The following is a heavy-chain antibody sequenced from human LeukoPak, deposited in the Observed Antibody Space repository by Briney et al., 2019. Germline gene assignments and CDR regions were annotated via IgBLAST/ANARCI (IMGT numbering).Heavy chain of an antibody. CDR1: GFTFSSYA. CDR3: TTVGRVGSYYYYYYMDV. CDR2: IKSKTDGGTT. Sequence: GGSLRLSCAASGFTFSSYAMHWVRQAPGKGLEWVGRIKSKTDGGTTDYAAPVKGRFTISRDDSKNTLYLQMNSLKTEDTAVYYCTTVGRVGSYYYYYYMDVWGKGTTVTVSS. D-gene: IGHD1-26*01. J-gene: IGHJ6*03. V-gene: IGHV3-15*01.